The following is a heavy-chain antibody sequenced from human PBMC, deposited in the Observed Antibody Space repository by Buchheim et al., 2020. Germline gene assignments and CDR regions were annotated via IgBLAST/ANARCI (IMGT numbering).Heavy chain of an antibody. J-gene: IGHJ4*02. CDR2: ISYDGSNK. Sequence: QVQLVESGGGVVQPGRSLRLSCAASGFTFSSYGMHWVRQAPGKGLEWVAVISYDGSNKYYADSMKGRFTISRDNSKNTLYLQMNSLRAEDTAVYYCAKVYGDYSADYWGQGTL. CDR3: AKVYGDYSADY. V-gene: IGHV3-30*18. CDR1: GFTFSSYG. D-gene: IGHD4-17*01.